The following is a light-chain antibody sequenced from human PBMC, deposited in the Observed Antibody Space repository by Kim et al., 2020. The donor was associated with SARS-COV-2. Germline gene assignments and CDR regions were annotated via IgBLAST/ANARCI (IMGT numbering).Light chain of an antibody. CDR2: GES. CDR3: QQYNNWPLT. CDR1: QSVRNN. V-gene: IGKV3-15*01. Sequence: VHPGERAALSCRASQSVRNNLSWYQQKPGQAPRLLIYGESTRATGIPARFSGSGSGTDFELTISSLQSEDIAVYYCQQYNNWPLTFGGGTKVDIK. J-gene: IGKJ4*01.